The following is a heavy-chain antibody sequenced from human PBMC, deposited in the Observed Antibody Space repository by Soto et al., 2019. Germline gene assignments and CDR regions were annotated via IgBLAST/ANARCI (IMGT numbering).Heavy chain of an antibody. J-gene: IGHJ4*02. Sequence: PSETLSLTCTVSGGSISSYGGFSWSWIRQSPGKGLEWIGYISHLESTYFHPSFKSRLTMSIDRTRNQFSLKLSSVTAADMAVYYCARGGGYDSFDYWGQGVLVTVSS. CDR3: ARGGGYDSFDY. V-gene: IGHV4-30-2*06. D-gene: IGHD5-12*01. CDR2: ISHLEST. CDR1: GGSISSYGGFS.